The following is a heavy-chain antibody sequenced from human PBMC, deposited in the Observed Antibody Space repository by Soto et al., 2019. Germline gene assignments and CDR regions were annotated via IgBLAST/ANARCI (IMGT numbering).Heavy chain of an antibody. CDR1: GDTFTSYY. V-gene: IGHV1-46*01. J-gene: IGHJ4*02. Sequence: ASVKVSCKAPGDTFTSYYLNWVRQAPGQGLEWMGVINPHGGSTKYAQKFQGRITMTRDTSRSTVYMELSSLRSDDTAVYYCARRAETNGWNGFGADKYYFDFWGQGTLVTVSS. CDR3: ARRAETNGWNGFGADKYYFDF. D-gene: IGHD1-1*01. CDR2: INPHGGST.